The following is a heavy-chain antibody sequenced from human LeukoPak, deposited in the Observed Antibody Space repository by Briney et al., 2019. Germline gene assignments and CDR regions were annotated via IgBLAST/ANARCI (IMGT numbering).Heavy chain of an antibody. CDR1: GFNFANHA. J-gene: IGHJ4*02. Sequence: GGSLRLSCAASGFNFANHAMSWVRQTPGKGLEWVSAISGGGDITYYADSVRGRFTISRDDSKNILYLQMSSLREEDTAVYYCAKAPWEIVPAYFFDHWGQGTLVTVSS. D-gene: IGHD2-15*01. CDR2: ISGGGDIT. CDR3: AKAPWEIVPAYFFDH. V-gene: IGHV3-23*01.